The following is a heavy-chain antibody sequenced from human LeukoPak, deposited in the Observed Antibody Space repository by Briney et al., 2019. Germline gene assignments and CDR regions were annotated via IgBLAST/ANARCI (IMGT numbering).Heavy chain of an antibody. V-gene: IGHV3-48*03. D-gene: IGHD3-22*01. CDR2: ISSSGSTI. CDR3: ARAGSGFGDPGVVVMTSPFDY. J-gene: IGHJ4*02. CDR1: GFTFSSYE. Sequence: PGGSLRLSCAASGFTFSSYEMNWVRQAPGKGLEWVSYISSSGSTIYYADSVKGRFTISRDNAKNSLYLQMNSLRAEDTAVYYCARAGSGFGDPGVVVMTSPFDYWGQGTLVTVSS.